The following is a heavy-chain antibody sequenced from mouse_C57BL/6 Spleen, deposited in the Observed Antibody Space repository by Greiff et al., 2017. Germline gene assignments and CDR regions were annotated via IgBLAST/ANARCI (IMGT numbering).Heavy chain of an antibody. Sequence: DVKLVESGGDLVKPGGSLKLSCAASGFTFSSYGMSWVRQTPDKRLEWVATISSGGSYTYYPDSVKGRFTISIDNAKNTIYLQMSSLKSENTTMYYCARLTTVVALYYFDYWGQGTTLTVSS. CDR1: GFTFSSYG. V-gene: IGHV5-6*02. J-gene: IGHJ2*01. D-gene: IGHD1-1*01. CDR2: ISSGGSYT. CDR3: ARLTTVVALYYFDY.